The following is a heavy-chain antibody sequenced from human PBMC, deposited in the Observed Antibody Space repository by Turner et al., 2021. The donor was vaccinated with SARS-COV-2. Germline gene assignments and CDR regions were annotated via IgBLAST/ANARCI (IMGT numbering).Heavy chain of an antibody. CDR2: IWYDGSNK. CDR3: ARGRADTSSWYGWGAFDI. V-gene: IGHV3-33*01. Sequence: QVQLVESGGGVVQPGRSLRLPFAASGFTLRGHGLHWVRQAPGKGLEWVAVIWYDGSNKYYADSVKGRFTISRDNSKNTLYLQMNSLRAEDTAVYYCARGRADTSSWYGWGAFDIWGQGTMVTISS. J-gene: IGHJ3*02. CDR1: GFTLRGHG. D-gene: IGHD6-13*01.